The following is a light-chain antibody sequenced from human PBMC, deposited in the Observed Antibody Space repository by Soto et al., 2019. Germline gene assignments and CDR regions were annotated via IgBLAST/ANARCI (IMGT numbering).Light chain of an antibody. J-gene: IGKJ1*01. CDR1: QSISSW. Sequence: DIQMTQSPSTLSASVGDRVTITCRASQSISSWLAWYQQKPGKAPKLLIYKASSLESGVPSRFSGSGSGTEVTLKVSSLQPDDFATYYCQQFNNYPWTFGQGTKVDIK. V-gene: IGKV1-5*03. CDR3: QQFNNYPWT. CDR2: KAS.